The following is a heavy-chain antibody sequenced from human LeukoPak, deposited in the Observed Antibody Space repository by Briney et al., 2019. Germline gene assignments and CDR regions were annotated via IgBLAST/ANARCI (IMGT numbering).Heavy chain of an antibody. CDR1: GGSIGSRDFY. J-gene: IGHJ4*02. D-gene: IGHD3-16*01. CDR2: IYYSGST. Sequence: SETLSLTCTVSGGSIGSRDFYWGWIRQPPGKGLEWIGGIYYSGSTYYNPSLKSRVTISVDTSKNQFSLKLRSVTAADTAVYYCATQGLWRYASYWGQGSLVTVSS. V-gene: IGHV4-39*01. CDR3: ATQGLWRYASY.